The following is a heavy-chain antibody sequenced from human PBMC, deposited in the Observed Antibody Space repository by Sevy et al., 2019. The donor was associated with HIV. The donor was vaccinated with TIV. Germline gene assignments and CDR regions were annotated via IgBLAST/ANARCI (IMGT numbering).Heavy chain of an antibody. Sequence: GGSLRLSCAASGFTFSSYSMNWVRQAPGKGLEWVSYISSSSSTIYYADSVKGRFTISRDNAKNSLYLQMNSLRDEDTAVFYCAGEPEDTAMVPTGGYYGMDVWGQGTTVTVSS. J-gene: IGHJ6*02. V-gene: IGHV3-48*02. CDR1: GFTFSSYS. D-gene: IGHD5-18*01. CDR2: ISSSSSTI. CDR3: AGEPEDTAMVPTGGYYGMDV.